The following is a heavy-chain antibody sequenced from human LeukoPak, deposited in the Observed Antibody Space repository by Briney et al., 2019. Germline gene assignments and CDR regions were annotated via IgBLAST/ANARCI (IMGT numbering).Heavy chain of an antibody. J-gene: IGHJ6*04. D-gene: IGHD2-21*02. CDR3: ARVTCPGGDCYYYYCLDV. CDR2: ISSSGGST. Sequence: GASVKLSCKASGYTFSRYYMHWVRQAPGQGLEWMGIISSSGGSTNYAQKFQGRVTMTRDTSTSTVYMELSSLRSDDTAVYYCARVTCPGGDCYYYYCLDVWGEGTTVTVYS. CDR1: GYTFSRYY. V-gene: IGHV1-46*01.